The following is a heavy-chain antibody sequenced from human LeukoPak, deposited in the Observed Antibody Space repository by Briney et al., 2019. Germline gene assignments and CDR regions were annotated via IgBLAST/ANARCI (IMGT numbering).Heavy chain of an antibody. CDR1: GFTFSSYS. D-gene: IGHD1-26*01. Sequence: GGALRLSCAASGFTFSSYSMNWVRQAPGKGREWVSSISSSSCYIYYADSVKGRFTISRDNAKNSLYLQMNSLRAEDTAVYYCAREGGRWELPPSQVNYWGQGTLVTVSS. V-gene: IGHV3-21*01. J-gene: IGHJ4*02. CDR3: AREGGRWELPPSQVNY. CDR2: ISSSSCYI.